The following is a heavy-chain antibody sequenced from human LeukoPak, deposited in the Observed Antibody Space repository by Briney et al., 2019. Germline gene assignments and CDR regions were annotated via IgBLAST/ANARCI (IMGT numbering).Heavy chain of an antibody. CDR3: ARGFPPRRNYDSSGYYSYYFDY. CDR1: GYTFTGNN. CDR2: ISAYNGHT. Sequence: ASVKVSCKASGYTFTGNNMHWVRHAPGQGLEWMGWISAYNGHTKYPQKLQGRVTMTTDTSTSTAYMELRSLRSDDTAVYYCARGFPPRRNYDSSGYYSYYFDYWGQGTLVTVSS. V-gene: IGHV1-18*04. D-gene: IGHD3-22*01. J-gene: IGHJ4*02.